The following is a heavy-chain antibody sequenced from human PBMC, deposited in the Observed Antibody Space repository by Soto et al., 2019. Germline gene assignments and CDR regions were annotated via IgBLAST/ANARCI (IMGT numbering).Heavy chain of an antibody. V-gene: IGHV4-31*02. J-gene: IGHJ4*02. D-gene: IGHD3-22*01. Sequence: SETLSLTCTVSGGSISSGGYYWSWIRQHPGKGLERIGYIYYSGSTYCNPSLKSRVTISVDTSKNQFSLKLSSVTAADTAVYYCARVHYYDRSGYYYFDYWVQGTLVTVSS. CDR2: IYYSGST. CDR3: ARVHYYDRSGYYYFDY. CDR1: GGSISSGGYY.